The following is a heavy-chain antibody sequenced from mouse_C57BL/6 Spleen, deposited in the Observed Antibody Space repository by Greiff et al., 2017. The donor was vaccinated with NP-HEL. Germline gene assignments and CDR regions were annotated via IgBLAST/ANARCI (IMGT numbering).Heavy chain of an antibody. J-gene: IGHJ1*03. D-gene: IGHD1-1*01. Sequence: QVTLKESGPGILQSSQTLSLTCSFSGFSLSTSGMGVSWIRQPSGKGLEWLAHIYWDDDKRYNPSLKSRLTISKDTSRNQVFLKITSVDTADTATYYCARSPPQITTSWYFDVWGTGTTVTVSS. CDR1: GFSLSTSGMG. CDR3: ARSPPQITTSWYFDV. CDR2: IYWDDDK. V-gene: IGHV8-12*01.